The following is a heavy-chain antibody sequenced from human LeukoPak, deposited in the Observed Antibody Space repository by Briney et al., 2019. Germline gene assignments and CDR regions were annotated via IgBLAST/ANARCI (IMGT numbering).Heavy chain of an antibody. D-gene: IGHD6-6*01. J-gene: IGHJ4*02. CDR3: AQSSAARFDY. CDR1: GFTFSSYW. Sequence: GRSLRLSCAASGFTFSSYWMSWVRQAPGKGLEWVANIKQDGSEKYYVDSVKGRFTISRDNAKNSLYLQMSSLRAEDTAVYYCAQSSAARFDYWGQGTLVTVSS. CDR2: IKQDGSEK. V-gene: IGHV3-7*01.